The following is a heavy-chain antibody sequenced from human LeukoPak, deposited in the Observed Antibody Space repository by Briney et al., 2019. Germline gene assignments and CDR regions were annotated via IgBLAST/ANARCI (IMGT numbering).Heavy chain of an antibody. V-gene: IGHV1-2*06. J-gene: IGHJ2*01. CDR1: GYTFTGYY. CDR3: AREYSSSPWYFDL. CDR2: INPNSGGT. D-gene: IGHD6-6*01. Sequence: GASVKVSCKASGYTFTGYYMHWVRQAPGQGLEWMGRINPNSGGTNYAQKFQGRVTMTRDTSISTAYMELGRLRSDDTAVYYCAREYSSSPWYFDLWGRGTLVTVSS.